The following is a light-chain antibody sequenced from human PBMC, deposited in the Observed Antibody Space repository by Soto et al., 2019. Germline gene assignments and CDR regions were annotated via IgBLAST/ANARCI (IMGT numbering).Light chain of an antibody. J-gene: IGKJ5*01. CDR1: QSVTSS. V-gene: IGKV3-11*01. CDR3: QQRSSWPIT. CDR2: DAS. Sequence: EIVLTQSPATLSLSPGERATLSCRASQSVTSSLAWYQQRPGQAPRLLINDASRRATGIPDRFSGSGSGADFTLTISSLEPEDFAVYYCQQRSSWPITFGQGTRLEI.